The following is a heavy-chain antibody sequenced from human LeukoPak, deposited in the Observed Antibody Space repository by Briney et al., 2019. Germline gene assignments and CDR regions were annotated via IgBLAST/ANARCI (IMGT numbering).Heavy chain of an antibody. D-gene: IGHD6-19*01. CDR1: GFTVSSNY. J-gene: IGHJ4*02. V-gene: IGHV3-11*04. CDR3: ARGLYISGHYFDY. Sequence: GGSLRLSCAASGFTVSSNYMSWVRQAPGKGLEWVSYVSSSGTTIYYADSVKGRFTISRDNARNSLYLQMNSLRVEDTAVYYCARGLYISGHYFDYWGQGTLATVSS. CDR2: VSSSGTTI.